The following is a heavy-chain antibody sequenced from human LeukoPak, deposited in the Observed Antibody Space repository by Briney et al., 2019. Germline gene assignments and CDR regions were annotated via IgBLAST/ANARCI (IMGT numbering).Heavy chain of an antibody. CDR3: ARVRDGYSYFVY. Sequence: GASVKVSCKVSGGTFNNIAVHWLRQAPGQGLEWMGRIIPVADITNYPQNFQGRVTFTADKSTTTVHMELSSLKSEDTAVYYCARVRDGYSYFVYWGQGTLVTVFS. CDR1: GGTFNNIA. D-gene: IGHD5-24*01. J-gene: IGHJ4*02. V-gene: IGHV1-69*04. CDR2: IIPVADIT.